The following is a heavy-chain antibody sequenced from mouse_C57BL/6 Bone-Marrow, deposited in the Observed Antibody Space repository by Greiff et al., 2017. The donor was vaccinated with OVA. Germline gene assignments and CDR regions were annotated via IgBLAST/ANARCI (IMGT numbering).Heavy chain of an antibody. CDR3: TRDRWLYADY. V-gene: IGHV5-9-1*02. CDR2: ISSGGDYI. J-gene: IGHJ2*01. D-gene: IGHD2-3*01. Sequence: EVKLVESGAGLVKPGGSLKLSCAASGFTFSSYAMSWVRQTPEKRLEWVAYISSGGDYIYYADTVKGRFTISRDNARNTLYLQMSSLKSEDTAMYYCTRDRWLYADYWGQGTTLTVSS. CDR1: GFTFSSYA.